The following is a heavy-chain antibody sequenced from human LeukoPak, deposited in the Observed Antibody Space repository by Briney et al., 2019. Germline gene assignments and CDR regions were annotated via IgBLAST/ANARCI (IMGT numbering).Heavy chain of an antibody. Sequence: GGSLRLSCAASGFTFSSYSMNWVRQAPGKGLEWVSSISSSSSYIYYADSVKGRFTISRDNAKNSLYLQMNSLRADDTAVYYCAKLDITMVRGVITHWGQGTLVTVSS. CDR3: AKLDITMVRGVITH. V-gene: IGHV3-21*04. CDR1: GFTFSSYS. CDR2: ISSSSSYI. J-gene: IGHJ4*02. D-gene: IGHD3-10*01.